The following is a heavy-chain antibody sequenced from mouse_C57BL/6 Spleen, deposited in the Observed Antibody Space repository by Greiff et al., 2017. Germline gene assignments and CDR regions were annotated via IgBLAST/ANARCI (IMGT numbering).Heavy chain of an antibody. D-gene: IGHD3-1*01. CDR2: ISDGGSYT. Sequence: EVNLVESGGGLVKPGGSLKLSCAASGFTFSSSAMSWVRQTPEKRLAWVATISDGGSYTYYPDNVKGRFTISRDNAKNNRYLQMSHLKSEDTAMYYCARKALASWFAYWGQGTLVTVSA. CDR3: ARKALASWFAY. V-gene: IGHV5-4*03. J-gene: IGHJ3*01. CDR1: GFTFSSSA.